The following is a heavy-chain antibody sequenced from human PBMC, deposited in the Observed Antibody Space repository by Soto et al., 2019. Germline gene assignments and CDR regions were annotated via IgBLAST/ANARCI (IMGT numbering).Heavy chain of an antibody. Sequence: GGSLRLSCAASGFTFSSFAMSWVRQAPGKGLEWVSGISGSGGDTHYADSVKGRFTISRDNSKNTLYLQMNSLRAEDTALYYCAKDLFYSNTWYPFDPPGQGTLVTVSS. CDR3: AKDLFYSNTWYPFDP. V-gene: IGHV3-23*01. D-gene: IGHD6-13*01. J-gene: IGHJ5*02. CDR1: GFTFSSFA. CDR2: ISGSGGDT.